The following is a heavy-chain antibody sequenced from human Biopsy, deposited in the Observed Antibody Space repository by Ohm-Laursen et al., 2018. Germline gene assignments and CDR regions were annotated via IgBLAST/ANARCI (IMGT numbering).Heavy chain of an antibody. Sequence: SDTLSLTCTVSGGSISNNNYYWGWIRQPPGKGLEWIGSIFYRGSTHYKPSLKSRVNISVDTSKNQFSLKLNSVTAADTAVYYCAGDYDTSGYCYVSWGQGTLVTVSS. CDR1: GGSISNNNYY. CDR2: IFYRGST. CDR3: AGDYDTSGYCYVS. J-gene: IGHJ5*02. V-gene: IGHV4-39*01. D-gene: IGHD3-22*01.